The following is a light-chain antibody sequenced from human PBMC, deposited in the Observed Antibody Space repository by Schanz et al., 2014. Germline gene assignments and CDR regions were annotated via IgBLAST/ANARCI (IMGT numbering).Light chain of an antibody. CDR3: SSYGGNLGV. J-gene: IGLJ1*01. V-gene: IGLV2-11*01. CDR2: DVS. CDR1: SSDVGGYNL. Sequence: QSALTQPRSVSGSPGQSVTISCTGTSSDVGGYNLVSWYLQHPGKAPRLMMYDVSSRPSGVSNRFSGSKTGNTASLTISGLQAEDEADYYCSSYGGNLGVFGTGTKLTVL.